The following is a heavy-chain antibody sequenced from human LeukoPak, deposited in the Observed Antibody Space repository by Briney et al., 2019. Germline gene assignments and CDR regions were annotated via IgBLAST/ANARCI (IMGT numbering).Heavy chain of an antibody. Sequence: GGSLRLSCAASGFTFSSYWMNWARQAPGKGLEWVASINHNGNVNYYVDSVKGRFTISRDNAKNSLYLQMSNLRAEDTAVYFCARGGVLDVWGQGETVTVSS. CDR3: ARGGVLDV. CDR2: INHNGNVN. V-gene: IGHV3-7*03. CDR1: GFTFSSYW. J-gene: IGHJ6*02. D-gene: IGHD3-16*01.